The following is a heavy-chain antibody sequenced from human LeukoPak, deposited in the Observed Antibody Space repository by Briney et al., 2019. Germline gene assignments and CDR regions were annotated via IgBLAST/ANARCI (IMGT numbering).Heavy chain of an antibody. Sequence: PSETLSLTCTVSGGSISSSSYYWGWIRQPPGKGLEWIGSIYYSGSTYYNPSLKSRITISLDTSRDQFSLNLSSVTAADTAVYYCARSVATTGTSHWGYWGQGTLVTVSS. D-gene: IGHD1-1*01. V-gene: IGHV4-39*01. CDR2: IYYSGST. J-gene: IGHJ4*02. CDR3: ARSVATTGTSHWGY. CDR1: GGSISSSSYY.